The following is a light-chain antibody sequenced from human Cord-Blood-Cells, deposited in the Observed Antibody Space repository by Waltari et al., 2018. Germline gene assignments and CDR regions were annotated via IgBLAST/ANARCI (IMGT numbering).Light chain of an antibody. CDR2: DAS. CDR1: QDISNY. V-gene: IGKV1-33*01. J-gene: IGKJ5*01. Sequence: DIQLTQSPSSLSESVGDRVTITCQANQDISNYLNWYQQKPGKALQLLIYDASTLETGVASRFSGSGSGTDVTITISSLQPEDIATYYCQQYDKLPSITFGQGTRREIK. CDR3: QQYDKLPSIT.